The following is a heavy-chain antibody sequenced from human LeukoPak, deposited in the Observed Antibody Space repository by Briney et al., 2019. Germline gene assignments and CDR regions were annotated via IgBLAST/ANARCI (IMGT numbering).Heavy chain of an antibody. D-gene: IGHD1-26*01. CDR3: ARGGYSGSYPLYYYYGMDV. V-gene: IGHV4-30-4*01. CDR2: IYYSGST. Sequence: SQTLSLTCTVSGGSIGSGDYYWSWIRQPPGKGLEWIGYIYYSGSTYYNPSLKSRVTISVDTSKNQFSLKLSSVTAADTAVYYCARGGYSGSYPLYYYYGMDVWGQGTTVTVSS. J-gene: IGHJ6*02. CDR1: GGSIGSGDYY.